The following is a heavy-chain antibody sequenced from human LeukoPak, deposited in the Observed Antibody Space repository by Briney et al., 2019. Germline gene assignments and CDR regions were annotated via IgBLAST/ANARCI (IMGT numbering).Heavy chain of an antibody. J-gene: IGHJ4*02. Sequence: GGSLRLSCAASGINFSDSEMNWVRQAPGKGLEWVSYISSSGTTIYYADSVKGRFTISRDNAKNSLYLQMNSLRAEDTAFYYCARGVPTGYYTSCYDYWGQGTLVTVSS. CDR1: GINFSDSE. CDR2: ISSSGTTI. D-gene: IGHD3/OR15-3a*01. V-gene: IGHV3-48*03. CDR3: ARGVPTGYYTSCYDY.